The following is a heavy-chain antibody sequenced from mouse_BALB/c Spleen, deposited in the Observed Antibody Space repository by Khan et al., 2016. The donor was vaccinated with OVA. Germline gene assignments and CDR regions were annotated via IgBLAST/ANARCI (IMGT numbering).Heavy chain of an antibody. CDR1: GYTFTNYV. Sequence: VQLKQSGPELVKPGASVKMSCKASGYTFTNYVLHWVKQKPGQGLEWIGYINPYSGGTKYNEKFKGKATLASDKSSITAYMELSSLTSEDSAVYCCARGNWQSYYFDCWGQGTTLTLSS. CDR3: ARGNWQSYYFDC. J-gene: IGHJ2*01. V-gene: IGHV1S136*01. CDR2: INPYSGGT. D-gene: IGHD4-1*01.